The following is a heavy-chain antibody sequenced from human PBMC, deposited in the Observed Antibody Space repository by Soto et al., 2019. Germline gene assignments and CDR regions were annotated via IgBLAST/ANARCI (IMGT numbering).Heavy chain of an antibody. J-gene: IGHJ4*02. V-gene: IGHV4-61*01. D-gene: IGHD6-6*01. Sequence: SETLSLTCTVSGGSVSSGSYYWSWIRQPPGKGLEWIGYIYYSGSTNYNPSLKSRVTISVDTSKNQFSLKLSSVTAADTAVYYCARDGPSIAARPFDYWGQGTLVTVSS. CDR1: GGSVSSGSYY. CDR3: ARDGPSIAARPFDY. CDR2: IYYSGST.